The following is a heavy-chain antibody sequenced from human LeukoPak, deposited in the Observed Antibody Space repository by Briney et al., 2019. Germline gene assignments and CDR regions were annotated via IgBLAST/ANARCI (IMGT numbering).Heavy chain of an antibody. CDR1: GFTFSSHP. CDR2: ISHDGSDT. J-gene: IGHJ4*02. CDR3: AKDDNYYYDSSGYYY. D-gene: IGHD3-22*01. V-gene: IGHV3-30-3*01. Sequence: SGGSLRLSCAASGFTFSSHPMHWVRQAPGKGLEWVAVISHDGSDTYHADSVKGRYTISRDNSKNTVNLQMNSLRAEDTAVYYCAKDDNYYYDSSGYYYWGQGTLVTVSS.